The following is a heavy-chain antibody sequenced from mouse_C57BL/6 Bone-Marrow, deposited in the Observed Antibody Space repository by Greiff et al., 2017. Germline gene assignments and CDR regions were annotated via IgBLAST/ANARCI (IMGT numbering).Heavy chain of an antibody. Sequence: QVQLQQPGAELVRPGTSVKLSCKASGYTFTSYCMHWVKQRPGPGLEWIGVIDPSDSYTNYNQKFKGKATLTVDTSSSTAYMQLSRLTSEDSAVDCCARWITTVVEFDYGGQGTTLTVSS. CDR2: IDPSDSYT. V-gene: IGHV1-59*01. CDR3: ARWITTVVEFDY. CDR1: GYTFTSYC. D-gene: IGHD1-1*01. J-gene: IGHJ2*01.